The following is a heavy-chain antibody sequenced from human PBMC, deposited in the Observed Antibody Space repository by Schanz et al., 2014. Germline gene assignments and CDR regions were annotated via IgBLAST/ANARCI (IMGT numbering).Heavy chain of an antibody. Sequence: EVQLVESGGGLVQPGGSLRLSCTASGFTFSDYWMSWVRQAPGKGLEWVANIKHDGSVKDYVDSMESRFTISRDNAKRTRFLQMDSLRVDDTAVYWCVSETGSSNCWGQGTLVTVSS. CDR2: IKHDGSVK. D-gene: IGHD6-6*01. J-gene: IGHJ4*02. V-gene: IGHV3-7*04. CDR3: VSETGSSNC. CDR1: GFTFSDYW.